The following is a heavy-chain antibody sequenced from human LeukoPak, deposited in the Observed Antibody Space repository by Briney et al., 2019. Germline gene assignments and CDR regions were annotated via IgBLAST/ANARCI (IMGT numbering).Heavy chain of an antibody. CDR3: TTNYGDYGQFAY. CDR1: GFTLSNYD. CDR2: IKSKTDGGTA. Sequence: GGSLRLSCAASGFTLSNYDMHWVRQAPGKGLEWVGRIKSKTDGGTADYAAPVKGRFTISRDDSKNTLYLQMNSLKTEDTAVYYCTTNYGDYGQFAYWGQGTLVTVSS. D-gene: IGHD4-17*01. V-gene: IGHV3-15*01. J-gene: IGHJ4*02.